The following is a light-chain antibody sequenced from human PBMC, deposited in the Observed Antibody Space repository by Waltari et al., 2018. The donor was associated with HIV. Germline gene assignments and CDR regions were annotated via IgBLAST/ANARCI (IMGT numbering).Light chain of an antibody. CDR2: DVS. V-gene: IGLV2-23*02. CDR3: LTYVSKTSTWQ. CDR1: DISTRNYNL. J-gene: IGLJ3*02. Sequence: HSDLTPPPPVRGNPGQPVPLTCTGTDISTRNYNLVTWFHQHPGKAPKLPIYDVSKRPSGVSSRFSGSKSGYFASLTISGLLTEDESSYYCLTYVSKTSTWQFGGGTYLTV.